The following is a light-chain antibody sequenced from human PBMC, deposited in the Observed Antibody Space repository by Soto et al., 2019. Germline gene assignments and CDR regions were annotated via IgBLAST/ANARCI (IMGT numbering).Light chain of an antibody. CDR1: SSDVGGYNY. CDR2: DVS. Sequence: QSALTQPASVSGSPGQSITISCTGTSSDVGGYNYVSWYQQHPGKAPKLMIYDVSNRPSGVSNRFSGSKSGNTASLTISGLQAEDEADYYCSSYTSSSTPPVVFGGGTKVTVL. CDR3: SSYTSSSTPPVV. V-gene: IGLV2-14*01. J-gene: IGLJ2*01.